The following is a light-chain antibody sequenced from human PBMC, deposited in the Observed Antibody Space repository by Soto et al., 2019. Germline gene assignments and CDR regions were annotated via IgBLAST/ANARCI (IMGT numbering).Light chain of an antibody. CDR3: CSYAGSYSYV. CDR1: SSDVGGYNY. Sequence: QSVLTQPRSVSGSPGQSVTISCTGTSSDVGGYNYVSWNQEQPGKAPKLMIYDVSKRPSGVPDRFSGSKSGNTASLTISGLQAEDEADYYCCSYAGSYSYVFGTGTKLTVL. J-gene: IGLJ1*01. CDR2: DVS. V-gene: IGLV2-11*01.